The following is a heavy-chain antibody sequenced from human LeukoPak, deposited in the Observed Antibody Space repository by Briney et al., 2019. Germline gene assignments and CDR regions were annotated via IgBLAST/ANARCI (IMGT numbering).Heavy chain of an antibody. D-gene: IGHD5-18*01. CDR1: GFTFSSYG. J-gene: IGHJ4*02. CDR2: IWNDGSNK. CDR3: AKDQGERGYSYGLDY. V-gene: IGHV3-33*06. Sequence: GSLRLSCAASGFTFSSYGMHWVRQAPGKGLEWVAVIWNDGSNKYYADSVKGRFTISRDNSKNTLYLQMNSLRAEDTAVYYCAKDQGERGYSYGLDYWGQGTLVTVSS.